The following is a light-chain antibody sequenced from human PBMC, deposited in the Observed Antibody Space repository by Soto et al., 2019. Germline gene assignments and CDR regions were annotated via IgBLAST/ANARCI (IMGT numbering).Light chain of an antibody. CDR1: NTDVGHDEF. CDR3: GSYTSDKTWV. J-gene: IGLJ3*02. Sequence: QSALTQPASVSGSPGQSITITCNGSNTDVGHDEFVSWYQQHPGKAPKLTIYDVSRRPSGVSDRFSGSKSGNTASLTISGLQAEDEADYYCGSYTSDKTWVFGGGTKVTVL. CDR2: DVS. V-gene: IGLV2-14*03.